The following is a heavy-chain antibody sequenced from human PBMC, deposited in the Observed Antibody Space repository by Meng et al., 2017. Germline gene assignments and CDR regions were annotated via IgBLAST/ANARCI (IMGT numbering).Heavy chain of an antibody. CDR2: INPNSGGT. D-gene: IGHD2-21*02. Sequence: ASVKVSCKASGYTFTGYYMHWVRQAPGQGLGWMGWINPNSGGTNYAQKFQGRVTMTRDTSISTAYMELSRLRSDDTAVYYCARDFSPYCGGDCYSVNDYWGQGTLVTVSS. J-gene: IGHJ4*02. CDR1: GYTFTGYY. CDR3: ARDFSPYCGGDCYSVNDY. V-gene: IGHV1-2*02.